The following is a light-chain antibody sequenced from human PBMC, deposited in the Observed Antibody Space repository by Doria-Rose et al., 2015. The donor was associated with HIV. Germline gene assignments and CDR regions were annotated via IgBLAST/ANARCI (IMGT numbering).Light chain of an antibody. CDR1: QSFSSTY. CDR2: DGS. Sequence: TQSPGTLSLSPGERATLSCRASQSFSSTYLAWYQQKPGQAPSLLIYDGSTRDIGITDRFSASGSGTDFTLPINRLEHEDFALYYCHQYGTSWTFGQGTKVEI. J-gene: IGKJ1*01. V-gene: IGKV3-20*01. CDR3: HQYGTSWT.